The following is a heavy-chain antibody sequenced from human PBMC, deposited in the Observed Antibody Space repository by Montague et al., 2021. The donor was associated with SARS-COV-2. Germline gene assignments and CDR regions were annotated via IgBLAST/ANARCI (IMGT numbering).Heavy chain of an antibody. CDR2: IYYSGST. V-gene: IGHV4-59*01. D-gene: IGHD3-3*01. CDR3: ASQVPEFWSGIDY. Sequence: SETLSLTCTVSGGSISGYYWSWIRQPPGKGLEWIGDIYYSGSTNYNPSLKSRVTISVDTSKNQFSLKLSSVTAADTAVYYCASQVPEFWSGIDYWGQGTLVTVSS. J-gene: IGHJ4*02. CDR1: GGSISGYY.